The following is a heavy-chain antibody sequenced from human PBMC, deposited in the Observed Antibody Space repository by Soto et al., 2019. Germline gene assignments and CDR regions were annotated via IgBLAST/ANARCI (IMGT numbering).Heavy chain of an antibody. D-gene: IGHD3-16*01. CDR3: VRDVVWGATLRWGGVARGFDS. CDR1: GYTFINYG. J-gene: IGHJ3*01. Sequence: QAQLVQSGAEVRKPGASVKVSCKTSGYTFINYGVSWVRQAPGQGLVWMGWISTYNGQTNVAQNFQGRVTLTSDASTRTIYMELMRLRSDDTAMYYCVRDVVWGATLRWGGVARGFDSGGQGTPVTVSS. V-gene: IGHV1-18*01. CDR2: ISTYNGQT.